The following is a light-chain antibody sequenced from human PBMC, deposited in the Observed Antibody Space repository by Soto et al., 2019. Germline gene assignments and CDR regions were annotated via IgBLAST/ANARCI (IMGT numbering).Light chain of an antibody. CDR3: QQHSHWPPWT. V-gene: IGKV3-15*01. CDR2: GAS. CDR1: QSVNNN. Sequence: EIILTQSPASLSVSPGERATLSCRASQSVNNNLAWYQQKPGQAPRLLIYGASTRATGIPGRFRGSGSGTEFTLTITSLQFEDFAVYYCQQHSHWPPWTFGQGTRVEIQ. J-gene: IGKJ1*01.